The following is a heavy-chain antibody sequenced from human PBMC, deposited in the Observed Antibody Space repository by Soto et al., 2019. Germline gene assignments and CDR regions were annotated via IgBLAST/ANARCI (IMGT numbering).Heavy chain of an antibody. CDR1: GGSFSGYY. D-gene: IGHD2-2*01. CDR2: INHSGST. CDR3: ARGHIVVVPAAKVFDY. J-gene: IGHJ4*02. V-gene: IGHV4-34*01. Sequence: QVQLQQWGAGLLKPSETLSLTCAVYGGSFSGYYWSWIRQPPGKGLEWIGEINHSGSTNYNPSLTRRVTLAVDTSKNQFSLKLSSVTAADTAVYYCARGHIVVVPAAKVFDYWGQGTLVTVSS.